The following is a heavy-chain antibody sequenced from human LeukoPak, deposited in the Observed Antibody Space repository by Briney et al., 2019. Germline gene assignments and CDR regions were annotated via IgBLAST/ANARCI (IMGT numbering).Heavy chain of an antibody. V-gene: IGHV1-46*01. CDR3: AGSSHQRNWFDP. J-gene: IGHJ5*02. CDR2: VHSSGSVI. D-gene: IGHD1-26*01. CDR1: GDTFTSDY. Sequence: ASVKVSCKASGDTFTSDYMNWVRQAPGQGLEWMGIVHSSGSVIKYAQEFQDRVTMTRDTSTSTVYMELSSLRSEDTAVYYCAGSSHQRNWFDPWGQGTLVIVSS.